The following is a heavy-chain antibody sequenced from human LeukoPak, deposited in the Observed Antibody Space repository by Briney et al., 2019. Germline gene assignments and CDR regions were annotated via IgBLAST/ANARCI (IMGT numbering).Heavy chain of an antibody. CDR3: AKSRIVDRRGYFDY. J-gene: IGHJ4*02. CDR2: IGTSGDT. D-gene: IGHD2-15*01. CDR1: GFTFNIYP. V-gene: IGHV3-23*01. Sequence: GGSLRLSCVASGFTFNIYPMTWVRQSPGKGLEWVSTIGTSGDTYYAASVKGRFTISRDDSKNTLYLQMHTLRAEDTAVYYCAKSRIVDRRGYFDYWGKGTLVTVSS.